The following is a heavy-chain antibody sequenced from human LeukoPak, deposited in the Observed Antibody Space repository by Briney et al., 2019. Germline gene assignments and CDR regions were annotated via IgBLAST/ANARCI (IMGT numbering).Heavy chain of an antibody. Sequence: SETLSLTCAVSGGSISSSNWWSWVRQPPGKGLEWIGEIYHSGSTNYNPSLKSRVTISVDTSKNQFPLKLSSVTAADTAVYYCARDAGWLHAFDIWGQGTMVTVSS. CDR1: GGSISSSNW. V-gene: IGHV4-4*02. CDR2: IYHSGST. D-gene: IGHD5-18*01. CDR3: ARDAGWLHAFDI. J-gene: IGHJ3*02.